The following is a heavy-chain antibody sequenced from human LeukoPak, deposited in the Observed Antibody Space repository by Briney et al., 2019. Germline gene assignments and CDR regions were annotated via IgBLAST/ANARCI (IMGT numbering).Heavy chain of an antibody. Sequence: GGSLRLSCAASGYTFSSYWMSWVRQAPGKGLEWVANIKQDESEKYYLDSLKGLFTIYRDNAKNSLYLQMNSLRAEDTAVYYCARDKIEGPTKLDYWGQGILVTVSS. CDR1: GYTFSSYW. CDR3: ARDKIEGPTKLDY. V-gene: IGHV3-7*01. CDR2: IKQDESEK. J-gene: IGHJ4*02. D-gene: IGHD1-1*01.